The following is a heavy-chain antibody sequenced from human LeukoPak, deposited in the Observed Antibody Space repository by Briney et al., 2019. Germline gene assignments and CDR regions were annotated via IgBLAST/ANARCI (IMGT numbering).Heavy chain of an antibody. CDR2: ISDSDGST. J-gene: IGHJ4*02. V-gene: IGHV3-23*01. CDR3: VKGGWLDY. D-gene: IGHD6-19*01. CDR1: GFTFSTFA. Sequence: GGSLRLSCASSGFTFSTFAMSWARQAPGKGLEWFSFISDSDGSTFYADSVRGRFTSSRDNSKNTLYLHMNSLRVEDTAIYYCVKGGWLDYWGQGTLVTVSS.